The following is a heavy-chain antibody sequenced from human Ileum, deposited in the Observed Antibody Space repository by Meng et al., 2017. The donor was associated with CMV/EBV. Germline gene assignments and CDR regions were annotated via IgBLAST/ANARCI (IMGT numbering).Heavy chain of an antibody. Sequence: ASVKVSCKTSGYTLINFGVGWVRQAPGQGLEWLGWIGPYSGATIYARSVQGRVTMTTDTPTSTAYMELGGLRSDDTAVYYCARTLKGSNFWFDTWGQGTLVTVSS. CDR1: GYTLINFG. V-gene: IGHV1-18*01. D-gene: IGHD4-11*01. J-gene: IGHJ5*02. CDR3: ARTLKGSNFWFDT. CDR2: IGPYSGAT.